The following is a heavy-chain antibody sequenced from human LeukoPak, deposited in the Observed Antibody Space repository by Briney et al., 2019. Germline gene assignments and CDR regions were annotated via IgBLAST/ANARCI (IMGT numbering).Heavy chain of an antibody. CDR2: ISSSGSTI. D-gene: IGHD6-13*01. CDR1: GFNFRIHG. Sequence: GGTLRLSCAASGFNFRIHGINWVRQAPGKGLEWVSYISSSGSTIYYADSVKGRFTISRDNAKNSLYLQMNSLRAEDTAVYYCASRRRSWYSPGSFGYWGQGTLVTVSS. J-gene: IGHJ4*02. V-gene: IGHV3-48*04. CDR3: ASRRRSWYSPGSFGY.